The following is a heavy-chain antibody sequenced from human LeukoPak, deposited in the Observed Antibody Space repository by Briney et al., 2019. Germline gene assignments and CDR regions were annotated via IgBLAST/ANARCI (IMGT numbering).Heavy chain of an antibody. CDR1: EYSFAQYW. CDR2: IYPGDSDT. D-gene: IGHD3-10*01. CDR3: ARLTRTWLGDLLTHQGAFDV. V-gene: IGHV5-51*01. Sequence: GESLKISCKASEYSFAQYWVGWVRQMPGKGLEWMGIIYPGDSDTRYSPSFEGQVTISADKSTDTTHLQWSSLKASDTALYYCARLTRTWLGDLLTHQGAFDVWGQGTMVTVSS. J-gene: IGHJ3*01.